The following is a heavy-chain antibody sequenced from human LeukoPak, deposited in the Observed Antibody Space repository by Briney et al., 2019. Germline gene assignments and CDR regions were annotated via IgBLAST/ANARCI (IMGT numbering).Heavy chain of an antibody. CDR2: IYHSGST. CDR1: GGSISSSSYY. J-gene: IGHJ4*02. V-gene: IGHV4-39*01. CDR3: ARNGTVTVSGTKFNYFDY. D-gene: IGHD4-17*01. Sequence: SETLSLACTVSGGSISSSSYYWGWIRQPPGKGLEWIGSIYHSGSTHYNPSLKSPLTIFVDTSKNQFSLKVNSVTAADTAVYYCARNGTVTVSGTKFNYFDYWGQGNLVTVSS.